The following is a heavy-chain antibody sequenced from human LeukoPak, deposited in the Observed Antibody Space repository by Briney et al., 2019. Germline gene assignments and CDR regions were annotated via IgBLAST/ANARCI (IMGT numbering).Heavy chain of an antibody. Sequence: ASVKVSCKASGYTFTGYYMHWVRQAPGQGLEWMGWINPNSGGTNYAQTFQGRVTMTRDTSISTAYMELSRLRSDDTAVYYCARARARLVITSHFDYWGQGTLVTVSS. J-gene: IGHJ4*02. V-gene: IGHV1-2*02. CDR1: GYTFTGYY. D-gene: IGHD3-9*01. CDR3: ARARARLVITSHFDY. CDR2: INPNSGGT.